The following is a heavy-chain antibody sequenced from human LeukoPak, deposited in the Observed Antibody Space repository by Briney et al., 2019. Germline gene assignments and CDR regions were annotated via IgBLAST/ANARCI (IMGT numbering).Heavy chain of an antibody. Sequence: PSETLSLTCTVSGGSISSSSYYWGWIRQPPGKGLEWLSHISSSSSTIYYADSVKGRFTISRDNAKNSLYLQMNSLRAEDTAVYYCASWAGTATGFSGPFDYWGQGTLVTVSS. J-gene: IGHJ4*02. V-gene: IGHV3-48*01. CDR1: GGSISSSS. D-gene: IGHD6-13*01. CDR2: ISSSSSTI. CDR3: ASWAGTATGFSGPFDY.